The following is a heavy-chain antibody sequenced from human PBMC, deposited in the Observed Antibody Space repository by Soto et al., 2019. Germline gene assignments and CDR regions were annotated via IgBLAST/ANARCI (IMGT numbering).Heavy chain of an antibody. CDR2: IYYSGST. D-gene: IGHD5-18*01. CDR1: GGSISSYY. CDR3: ALGGYSYGKRVLDY. Sequence: QVQLQESGPGLVKPSETLSLTCTVSGGSISSYYWSWIRQPPGKGLEWIGYIYYSGSTNHNPSLKSRVPISVDTSKNQFSLKLSSVTAADTAVYYCALGGYSYGKRVLDYWGQGTLVTVSS. J-gene: IGHJ4*02. V-gene: IGHV4-59*01.